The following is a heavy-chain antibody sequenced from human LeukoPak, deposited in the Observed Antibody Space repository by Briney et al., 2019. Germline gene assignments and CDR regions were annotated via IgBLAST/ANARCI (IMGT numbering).Heavy chain of an antibody. Sequence: PGASLRLSCAASGSSFSGYAMSWVRQAPGKGLEWVSGIGLSGGSTFYADSVKGRFTISRDNSKNTLYLQMNSLRAEDTAIYYCARKELTTPRIFLDVWGQGTTV. CDR3: ARKELTTPRIFLDV. D-gene: IGHD4-11*01. CDR1: GSSFSGYA. J-gene: IGHJ6*02. V-gene: IGHV3-23*01. CDR2: IGLSGGST.